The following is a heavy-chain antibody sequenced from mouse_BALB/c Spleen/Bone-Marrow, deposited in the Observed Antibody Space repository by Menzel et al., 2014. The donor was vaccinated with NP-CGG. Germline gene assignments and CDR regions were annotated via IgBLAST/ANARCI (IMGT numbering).Heavy chain of an antibody. Sequence: QVQLQQSGPGLVAPSQTLSISCTVSGFSLTGSGVNWVRQPPGKGLGWMGMIWGDGSTDKNSALKYRLSISKDNSKSQVFLKMNRLQTYDTARYYCTRDRGYDSYYAMDYWGQRTSVTVS. V-gene: IGHV2-6-7*01. CDR2: IWGDGST. CDR1: GFSLTGSG. D-gene: IGHD2-2*01. CDR3: TRDRGYDSYYAMDY. J-gene: IGHJ4*01.